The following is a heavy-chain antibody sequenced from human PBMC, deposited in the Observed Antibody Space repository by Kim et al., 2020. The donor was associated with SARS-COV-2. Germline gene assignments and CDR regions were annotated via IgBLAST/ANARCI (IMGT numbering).Heavy chain of an antibody. CDR1: GFTFSSYG. CDR2: IWYDGSNK. V-gene: IGHV3-33*01. Sequence: GGSLRLSCAASGFTFSSYGMHWVRQAPGKGLEWVAVIWYDGSNKYYADSVKGRFTISRDNSKNTLYLQMNSLRAEDTAVYYCARAKEGRYSSGWYEIDYWGQGTLVTVSS. CDR3: ARAKEGRYSSGWYEIDY. D-gene: IGHD6-19*01. J-gene: IGHJ4*02.